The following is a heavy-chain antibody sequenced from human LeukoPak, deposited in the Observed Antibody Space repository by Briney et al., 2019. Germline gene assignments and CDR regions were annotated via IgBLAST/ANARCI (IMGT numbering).Heavy chain of an antibody. J-gene: IGHJ4*02. Sequence: PSETLSLTCTVSGGSISSYYWSWIRQPPGEGLEWIGNIYYSGSTYYNPSLKSRVTISVDTSKNQFSLKLSSVTAADTAVYYCARSIRGYSSGWYYFDYWGQGTLITVSS. V-gene: IGHV4-59*12. CDR1: GGSISSYY. D-gene: IGHD6-19*01. CDR3: ARSIRGYSSGWYYFDY. CDR2: IYYSGST.